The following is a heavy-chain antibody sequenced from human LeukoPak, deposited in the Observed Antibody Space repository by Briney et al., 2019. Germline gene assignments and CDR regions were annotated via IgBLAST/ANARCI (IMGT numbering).Heavy chain of an antibody. Sequence: GGSLRLSCAASGFTFSSSSMNWVRQAPGKGLEWVSYISSSSTTIYYADSVKGQFTISRDTSKNTLYLEMNSLRAEDTAIYYCARDGQQSSPYAYDYWGQGTLVTVSS. CDR1: GFTFSSSS. J-gene: IGHJ4*02. V-gene: IGHV3-48*04. CDR3: ARDGQQSSPYAYDY. D-gene: IGHD2-2*01. CDR2: ISSSSTTI.